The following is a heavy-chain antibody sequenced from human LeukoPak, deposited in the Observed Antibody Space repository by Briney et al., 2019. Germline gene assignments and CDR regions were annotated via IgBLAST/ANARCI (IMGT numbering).Heavy chain of an antibody. Sequence: GGSLRLSCAASGFTFSDYYMSWIRQAPGKGLEWVSYISSSGSTIYYADSVKDRFTISRDNAKNSLYLQMNSLRAEDTAVYYCARDPYGSGSRYNWFDPWGQGTLVTVSS. V-gene: IGHV3-11*01. D-gene: IGHD3-10*01. J-gene: IGHJ5*02. CDR2: ISSSGSTI. CDR1: GFTFSDYY. CDR3: ARDPYGSGSRYNWFDP.